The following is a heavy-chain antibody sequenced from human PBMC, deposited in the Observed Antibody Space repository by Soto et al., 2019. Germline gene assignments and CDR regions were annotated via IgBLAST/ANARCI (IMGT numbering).Heavy chain of an antibody. Sequence: EVQLVESGGGLVQPGGSLRLSCAASGFTFSSYSMNWVRQAPGKGLEWVSYISSSSSTIYYADSVKGRFTISRDNAKNSLYLQMNSLRDEDTAVYYCARLPGWIQLSRSFYYYGMDVWGQGTTVTVSS. CDR3: ARLPGWIQLSRSFYYYGMDV. V-gene: IGHV3-48*02. J-gene: IGHJ6*02. D-gene: IGHD5-18*01. CDR1: GFTFSSYS. CDR2: ISSSSSTI.